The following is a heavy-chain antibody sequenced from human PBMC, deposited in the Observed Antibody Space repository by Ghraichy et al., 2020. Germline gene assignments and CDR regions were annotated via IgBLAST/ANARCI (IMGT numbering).Heavy chain of an antibody. CDR2: ITSSGGST. Sequence: GGSLRLSCAASGFTFSSYAMSWVRQAPGKGLEWVSAITSSGGSTYYADSVKGRFTISRDNTKNTLYLQINSLRAEDTAVYYCARDRKMAAVAGIVDYWGQGALVTVSS. V-gene: IGHV3-23*01. CDR3: ARDRKMAAVAGIVDY. CDR1: GFTFSSYA. J-gene: IGHJ4*02. D-gene: IGHD6-19*01.